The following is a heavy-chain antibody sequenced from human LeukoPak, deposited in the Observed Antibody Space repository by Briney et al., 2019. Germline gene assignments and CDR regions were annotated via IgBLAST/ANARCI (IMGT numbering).Heavy chain of an antibody. Sequence: PGGSLRLSCAASGFIFDDYAMHWVRQAPGKGLEWVSGISWNSGSIGYADSVKGRFTISRDNAKNSLYLQMNSLRAEDTAVYYCARGKEPVAGSLSHFDYWGQGTLVTVSS. CDR2: ISWNSGSI. CDR3: ARGKEPVAGSLSHFDY. CDR1: GFIFDDYA. V-gene: IGHV3-9*01. J-gene: IGHJ4*02. D-gene: IGHD6-19*01.